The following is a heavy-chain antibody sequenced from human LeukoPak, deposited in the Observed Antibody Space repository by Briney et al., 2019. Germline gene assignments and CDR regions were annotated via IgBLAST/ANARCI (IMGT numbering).Heavy chain of an antibody. D-gene: IGHD3-22*01. CDR3: ARDQYHYDSSGYYYDAFDI. CDR1: GGSISSYY. V-gene: IGHV4-59*01. J-gene: IGHJ3*02. CDR2: IYYSGST. Sequence: PSETLSLTCTVSGGSISSYYWSWIRQPPGKGLEWIGYIYYSGSTNYNPSLKSRVTISVDTSKNQFSLKLSSVTAADTAVYYCARDQYHYDSSGYYYDAFDIWGQGTMVTVSS.